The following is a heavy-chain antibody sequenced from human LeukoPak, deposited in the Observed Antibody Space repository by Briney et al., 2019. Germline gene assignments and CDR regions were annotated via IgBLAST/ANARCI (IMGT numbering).Heavy chain of an antibody. CDR3: VRDPGYCYGFDV. CDR1: GDSVSSGTSA. V-gene: IGHV6-1*01. Sequence: SQTLSLTCDISGDSVSSGTSAWNWIRQSPSRGIEWLGRTYYRSKWYYEYSVSVKSRITVNADTTKNQFSLHLTSVTPDDTAIYYCVRDPGYCYGFDVWGQGTTVTVSS. CDR2: TYYRSKWYY. J-gene: IGHJ6*02. D-gene: IGHD2-15*01.